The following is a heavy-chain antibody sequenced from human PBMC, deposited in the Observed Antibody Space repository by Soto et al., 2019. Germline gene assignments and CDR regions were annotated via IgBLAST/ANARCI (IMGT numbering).Heavy chain of an antibody. D-gene: IGHD7-27*01. CDR2: IYYSGST. J-gene: IGHJ3*02. CDR3: ARVTGADDAFDI. CDR1: GGSISSYY. V-gene: IGHV4-59*08. Sequence: SETLSLTCTVSGGSISSYYWSWIRQPPGKGLEWIGYIYYSGSTNYNPSLKSRVTISVDTSKNQFSLKLSSVTAADTAVYYCARVTGADDAFDIWGQGTMVTVSS.